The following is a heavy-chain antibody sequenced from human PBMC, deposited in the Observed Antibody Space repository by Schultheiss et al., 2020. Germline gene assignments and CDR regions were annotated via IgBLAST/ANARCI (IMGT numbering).Heavy chain of an antibody. J-gene: IGHJ4*02. D-gene: IGHD2-15*01. CDR1: GGSISSSSYY. CDR3: ARDKDLHFDY. CDR2: IYYSGST. V-gene: IGHV4-39*02. Sequence: SETLSLTCTVSGGSISSSSYYWGWIRQPPGKGLEWIGSIYYSGSTYYNPSLKSRVTISVDTSKNQFSLKLSSVTAADTAVYYCARDKDLHFDYWGQGTLVTVSS.